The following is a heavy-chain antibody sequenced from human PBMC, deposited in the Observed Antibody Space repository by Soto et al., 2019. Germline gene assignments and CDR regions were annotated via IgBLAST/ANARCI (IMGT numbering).Heavy chain of an antibody. V-gene: IGHV4-39*01. CDR1: GGSISSSSTSF. D-gene: IGHD5-18*01. J-gene: IGHJ4*02. CDR2: VHHTGSA. Sequence: QLQLHESGPGLVKPSETLSLTCTVSGGSISSSSTSFWAWLSQPPGKGQEYIGSVHHTGSAFYNPSLQSRVTISVDTSSNQFSLKVYSVTAADTATYSCARIVTPSYGRHYFDFWGQGTLVTVSS. CDR3: ARIVTPSYGRHYFDF.